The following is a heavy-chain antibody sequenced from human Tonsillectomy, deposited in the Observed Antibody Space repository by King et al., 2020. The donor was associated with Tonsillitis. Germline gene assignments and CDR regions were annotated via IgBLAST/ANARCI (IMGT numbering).Heavy chain of an antibody. V-gene: IGHV1-58*02. J-gene: IGHJ6*03. Sequence: QLVQSGPEVKKPGTSVKVSCKASGFTFTSSAMQWVRQARGQRLEWIGWIVVGSGNTNYAQKFQERVTFTRDMSTSTAYMELSSLRSEDTAVYYCAADAGYYDSFIPGDYYYMDVWGKGTTVTVSS. CDR1: GFTFTSSA. CDR2: IVVGSGNT. CDR3: AADAGYYDSFIPGDYYYMDV. D-gene: IGHD3-22*01.